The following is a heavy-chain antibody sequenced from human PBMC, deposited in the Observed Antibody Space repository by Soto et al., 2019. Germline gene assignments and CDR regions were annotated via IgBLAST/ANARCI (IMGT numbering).Heavy chain of an antibody. Sequence: QAHLVQSGAEVNMPGDSVQVSCKASGFVSTNHNFHWVRQAPGQSLEWMGRINAGNGNTQYAQNFQGRVTFTSDPSATTAFMELTNLRLEDRAMYYCASDYGSNWRLWGQGTLVSVSS. V-gene: IGHV1-3*01. CDR1: GFVSTNHN. CDR3: ASDYGSNWRL. CDR2: INAGNGNT. D-gene: IGHD6-19*01. J-gene: IGHJ4*02.